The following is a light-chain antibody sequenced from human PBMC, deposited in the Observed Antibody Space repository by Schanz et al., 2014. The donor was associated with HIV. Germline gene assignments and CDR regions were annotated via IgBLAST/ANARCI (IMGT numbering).Light chain of an antibody. CDR2: AAS. CDR3: QQYETYWRT. V-gene: IGKV1-17*01. CDR1: QGIRND. Sequence: DVQMTQSPSSLSVSVGDRVTITCRASQGIRNDLGWYQQKPGRAPQLLIYAASTLYTGVPSRFSGSGSGTEFTLTISRLQPDDFATYYCQQYETYWRTFGQGTKVE. J-gene: IGKJ1*01.